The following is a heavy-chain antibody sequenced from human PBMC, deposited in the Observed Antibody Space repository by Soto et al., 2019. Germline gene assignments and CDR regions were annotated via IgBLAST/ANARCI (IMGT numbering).Heavy chain of an antibody. D-gene: IGHD3-3*01. V-gene: IGHV3-64D*08. CDR3: VKDPVPTYYDFWSGTQYFDY. Sequence: GGSLRLSCSASVFTFSSYAMHWVRQAPGKGLEYVSAISSNGGSTYYADSVKGRFTISRDNSKNTLYLQMSSLRAEHTAVYYCVKDPVPTYYDFWSGTQYFDYWGQGTLVTVSS. J-gene: IGHJ4*02. CDR2: ISSNGGST. CDR1: VFTFSSYA.